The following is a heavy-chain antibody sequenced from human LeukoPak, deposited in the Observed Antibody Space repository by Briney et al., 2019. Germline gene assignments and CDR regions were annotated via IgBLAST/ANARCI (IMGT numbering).Heavy chain of an antibody. CDR2: IKSKTDGGTT. J-gene: IGHJ4*02. V-gene: IGHV3-15*01. CDR1: GFTFSSYW. Sequence: RGSLRLSCAASGFTFSSYWMSWVRQAPGKRLEWVGRIKSKTDGGTTYYAAPVKGRFTISRDDSKNTLYLQMNSLKTEDTAVYYCTTLGAFDFWSGYYNSVDYWGQGTLVTVSS. D-gene: IGHD3-3*01. CDR3: TTLGAFDFWSGYYNSVDY.